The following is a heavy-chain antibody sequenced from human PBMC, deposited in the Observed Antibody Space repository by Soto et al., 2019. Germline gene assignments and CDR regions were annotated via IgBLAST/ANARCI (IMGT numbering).Heavy chain of an antibody. J-gene: IGHJ4*02. D-gene: IGHD5-18*01. V-gene: IGHV4-31*03. CDR1: GGSINSGGYC. Sequence: QVQLQESGPGLVKPSQTLSLTCTVSGGSINSGGYCWSWIRQHPGKGLDWIGCISYGGSTSYNPSLKSRVTTAVDTSKNQCSLKLASVTAADAAVYYCSRGILVWGQGALFTVSS. CDR3: SRGILV. CDR2: ISYGGST.